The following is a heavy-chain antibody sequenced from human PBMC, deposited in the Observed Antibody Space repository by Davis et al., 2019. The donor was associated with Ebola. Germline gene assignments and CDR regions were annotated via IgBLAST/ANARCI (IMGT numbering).Heavy chain of an antibody. D-gene: IGHD3-16*01. J-gene: IGHJ4*02. Sequence: GESLKISCAVSGITFSRYAMHWVRQAPGKGLEWVTDIAYDGRYESYADSVKGRFTISRDNSKSTLYLQMNSLRLEDTAVYYCVRDYNDGIGRFDYWGQGTLVTISS. V-gene: IGHV3-30*04. CDR3: VRDYNDGIGRFDY. CDR1: GITFSRYA. CDR2: IAYDGRYE.